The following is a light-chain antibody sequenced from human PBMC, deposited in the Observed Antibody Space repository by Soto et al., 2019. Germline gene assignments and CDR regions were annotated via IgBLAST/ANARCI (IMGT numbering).Light chain of an antibody. Sequence: EIVLTQSPGTLSLSPGERVTLSCRASQSVRGSSLAWYQQKPGQAPRLLIYGALSRATGIPDRFSGSGSGTDFTLTISRLEPEDFAVYYCQQYGGSPITFGLGTRLEIK. CDR3: QQYGGSPIT. J-gene: IGKJ5*01. V-gene: IGKV3-20*01. CDR2: GAL. CDR1: QSVRGSS.